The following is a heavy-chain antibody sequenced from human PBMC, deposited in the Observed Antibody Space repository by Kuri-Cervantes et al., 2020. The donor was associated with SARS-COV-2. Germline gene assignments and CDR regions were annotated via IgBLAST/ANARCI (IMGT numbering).Heavy chain of an antibody. V-gene: IGHV4-39*01. CDR3: ARREQLVSRNYYYYYGMDV. Sequence: SETLSLTCTVSGGSISSSSYYWGWIRQPPGKGLEWIGSTYYSGSTYYNPSLKSRVTISVDTSKNQFSLKLSSVTAADTAVYYCARREQLVSRNYYYYYGMDVWGQGTTVTVSS. D-gene: IGHD6-6*01. CDR2: TYYSGST. CDR1: GGSISSSSYY. J-gene: IGHJ6*02.